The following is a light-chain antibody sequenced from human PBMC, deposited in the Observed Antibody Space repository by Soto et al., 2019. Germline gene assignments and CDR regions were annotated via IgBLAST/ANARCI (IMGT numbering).Light chain of an antibody. J-gene: IGLJ1*01. CDR2: DVN. CDR1: RSDFGGFNY. V-gene: IGLV2-14*01. CDR3: SSYTSASTLCV. Sequence: QPVLTPPASLSGSPGQRSTISCSGPRSDFGGFNYVSWYQQHPGKAPKLMIYDVNNRPSGVSYRFSGSKSGNTASLTISGLQAEDEADYYCSSYTSASTLCVFGTGTRSPS.